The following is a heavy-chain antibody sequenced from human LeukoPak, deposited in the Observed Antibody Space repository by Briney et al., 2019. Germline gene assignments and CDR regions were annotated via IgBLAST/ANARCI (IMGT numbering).Heavy chain of an antibody. Sequence: PGGSLRLSCAASGFTFRNYWMCWVRQVPGTGLEWVANIKQDGSDRNYVTSVRGRFTISRDNAESSLYLQMNSLRAEDTAVYYCVRNLAVAGTCFDSWGQGTLVTVSS. CDR2: IKQDGSDR. CDR1: GFTFRNYW. J-gene: IGHJ4*02. D-gene: IGHD6-19*01. V-gene: IGHV3-7*03. CDR3: VRNLAVAGTCFDS.